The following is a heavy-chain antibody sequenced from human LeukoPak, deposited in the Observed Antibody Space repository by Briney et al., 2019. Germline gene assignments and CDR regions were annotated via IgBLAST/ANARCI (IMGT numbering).Heavy chain of an antibody. D-gene: IGHD2-15*01. CDR1: GYTFTSSG. J-gene: IGHJ3*02. V-gene: IGHV1-18*01. CDR2: ISADNGNT. Sequence: ASVKVSCKASGYTFTSSGISWVRQAPGQGLEWMGWISADNGNTNYAQKLQGRVTMTTDTSTSTAYMELRSLRSDDAAVYYCARGPGVDDAFDIWGQGTMVTVSS. CDR3: ARGPGVDDAFDI.